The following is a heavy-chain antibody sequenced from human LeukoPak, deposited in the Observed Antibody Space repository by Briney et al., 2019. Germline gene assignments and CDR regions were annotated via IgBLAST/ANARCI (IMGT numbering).Heavy chain of an antibody. Sequence: GGSLRLSCAASGFTFSDSDMHWVRQAPGKGLEWVANIKEDGSEKYYVDSVKGRFTISRDNARNSLFLQMNSLRAEDTAVYYCAKGVDVWGKGTTVTVSS. J-gene: IGHJ6*04. V-gene: IGHV3-7*01. CDR2: IKEDGSEK. CDR3: AKGVDV. CDR1: GFTFSDSD.